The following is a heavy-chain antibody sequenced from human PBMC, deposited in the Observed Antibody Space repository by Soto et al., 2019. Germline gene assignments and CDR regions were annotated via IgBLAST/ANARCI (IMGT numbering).Heavy chain of an antibody. Sequence: GGSLRLSCAASGFNFHWYWMSWVRQAPGKGLKWLATIKTDASEKKYVDSVKGRFTMSRDNAKNSLYLQMNSLRAEDTAVYYCARGDYYDSSGYYPPILFDYWGQGTLVTVSS. CDR2: IKTDASEK. CDR3: ARGDYYDSSGYYPPILFDY. J-gene: IGHJ4*02. CDR1: GFNFHWYW. V-gene: IGHV3-7*01. D-gene: IGHD3-22*01.